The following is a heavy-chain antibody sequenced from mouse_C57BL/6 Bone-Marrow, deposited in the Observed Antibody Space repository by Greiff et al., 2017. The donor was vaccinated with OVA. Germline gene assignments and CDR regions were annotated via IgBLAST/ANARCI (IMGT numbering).Heavy chain of an antibody. CDR3: ARAGWLSRDY. CDR1: GFTFSSYG. CDR2: ISSGGSYT. J-gene: IGHJ4*01. D-gene: IGHD2-3*01. V-gene: IGHV5-6*01. Sequence: EVQLQESGGDLVKPGGSLKLSCAASGFTFSSYGMSWVRQTPDKRLEWVATISSGGSYTYYPDSVKGRFTISRDNAKNTLYLQMSSLKSEDTAMYYCARAGWLSRDYWGQGTSVTVSS.